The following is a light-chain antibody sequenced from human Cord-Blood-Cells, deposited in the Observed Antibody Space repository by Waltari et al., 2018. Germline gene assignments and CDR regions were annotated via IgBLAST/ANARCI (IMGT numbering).Light chain of an antibody. Sequence: IQSTQSPSSLSASVGDRGTITCQASQDISNYLNWYQQKPGKAPKLLIYDASNLETGVPSRFSGSGSGTDFTFTISSLQPEDIATYYCQQYDNLPYTFGQGTKLEIK. CDR3: QQYDNLPYT. J-gene: IGKJ2*01. V-gene: IGKV1-33*01. CDR2: DAS. CDR1: QDISNY.